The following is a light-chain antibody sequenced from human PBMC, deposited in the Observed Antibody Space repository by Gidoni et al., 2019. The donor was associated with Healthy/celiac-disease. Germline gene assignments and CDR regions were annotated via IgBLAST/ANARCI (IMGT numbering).Light chain of an antibody. V-gene: IGLV2-14*01. CDR3: SSYTSSSTLVV. CDR1: SSDVGGYNY. Sequence: QSALTQPASVSGSPGQSITISCTGTSSDVGGYNYVSCYQQHPGKAPKLMIYEVSTRPSGVSNRFSGSKSGNTASLTISGLQAEDEADYYCSSYTSSSTLVVFGGGTKLTVL. CDR2: EVS. J-gene: IGLJ2*01.